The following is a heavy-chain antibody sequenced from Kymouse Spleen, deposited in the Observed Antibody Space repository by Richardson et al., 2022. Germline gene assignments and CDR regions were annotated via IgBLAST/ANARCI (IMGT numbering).Heavy chain of an antibody. Sequence: QVQLQQWGAGLLKPSETLSLTCAVYGGSFSGYYWSWIRQPPGKGLEWIGEINHSGSTNYNPSLKSRVTISVDTSKNQFSLKLSSVTAADTAVYYCARGRGTGTSYYYYYGMDVWGQGTTVTVSS. CDR2: INHSGST. CDR3: ARGRGTGTSYYYYYGMDV. V-gene: IGHV4-34*01. CDR1: GGSFSGYY. J-gene: IGHJ6*02. D-gene: IGHD1-7*01.